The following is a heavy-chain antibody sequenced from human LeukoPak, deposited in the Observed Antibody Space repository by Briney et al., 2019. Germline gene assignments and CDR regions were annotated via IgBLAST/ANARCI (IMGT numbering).Heavy chain of an antibody. V-gene: IGHV3-23*01. D-gene: IGHD6-19*01. CDR2: ISGRGDIT. CDR1: GFSFKSYA. J-gene: IGHJ4*02. CDR3: AKVSLAGYNSGAHFDL. Sequence: GGSLRLSCAASGFSFKSYAMSWVRQAPGMGLEWVSSISGRGDITYFADSMKGRFTISRDNSKSTLYLQLNSLRADDTAVYFSAKVSLAGYNSGAHFDLWGQGTLVTVSS.